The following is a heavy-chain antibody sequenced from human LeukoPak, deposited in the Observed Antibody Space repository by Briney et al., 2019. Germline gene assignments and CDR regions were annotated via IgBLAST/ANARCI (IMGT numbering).Heavy chain of an antibody. D-gene: IGHD4-11*01. Sequence: PGGSLRLSCAASGFTFSSYAVSWVRQAPGKGLEWVSAISGSGGSTYYADSVKGRFTISRDNSKNTLYLQMNSLRAEDTAVYYCAKAGSTRWGNYGYFDYWGQGTLVTVSS. CDR1: GFTFSSYA. CDR3: AKAGSTRWGNYGYFDY. CDR2: ISGSGGST. J-gene: IGHJ4*02. V-gene: IGHV3-23*01.